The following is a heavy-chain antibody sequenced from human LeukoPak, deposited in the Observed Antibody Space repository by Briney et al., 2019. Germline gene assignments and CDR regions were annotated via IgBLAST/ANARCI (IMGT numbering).Heavy chain of an antibody. CDR1: GYTLTELS. CDR3: ATTYDSSGYSAFDV. D-gene: IGHD3-22*01. V-gene: IGHV1-24*01. CDR2: FDPEDGET. J-gene: IGHJ3*01. Sequence: ASVKVSFKVSGYTLTELSMHWVRQAPGKGHEWRGGFDPEDGETIYAQKFQGRVTMTEDTSTDTAYMELSSLRSEDTAVYYCATTYDSSGYSAFDVWGQGTMVTVSS.